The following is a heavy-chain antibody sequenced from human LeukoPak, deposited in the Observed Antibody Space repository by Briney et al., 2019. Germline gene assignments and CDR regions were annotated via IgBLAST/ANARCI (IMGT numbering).Heavy chain of an antibody. D-gene: IGHD3-16*02. CDR1: GGTFSSYA. J-gene: IGHJ4*02. V-gene: IGHV1-8*03. CDR3: ARAGYDYVWGSYHPPSPQNFDY. Sequence: GASVKVSCKASGGTFSSYAISWVRQATGQGLEWMGWMNPNSGITGYAQKFQGRVTITRNTSISTAYMELSSLRSEDTAVYYCARAGYDYVWGSYHPPSPQNFDYWGQGTLVTVSS. CDR2: MNPNSGIT.